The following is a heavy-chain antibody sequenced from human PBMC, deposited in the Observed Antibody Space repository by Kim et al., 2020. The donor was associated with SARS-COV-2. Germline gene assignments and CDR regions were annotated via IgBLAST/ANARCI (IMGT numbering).Heavy chain of an antibody. CDR1: GFTVSSNY. CDR2: IYSGGST. V-gene: IGHV3-53*01. J-gene: IGHJ6*02. D-gene: IGHD3-10*01. CDR3: AREVRYGSGRYYTYYYGMGI. Sequence: GGSLRLSCAASGFTVSSNYMSWVRQAPGKGLEWVSVIYSGGSTYYADSVKGRFTISRDNSKNTLYLQMNSLRAEDTAGYYCAREVRYGSGRYYTYYYGMGIWGQGTTVTVSS.